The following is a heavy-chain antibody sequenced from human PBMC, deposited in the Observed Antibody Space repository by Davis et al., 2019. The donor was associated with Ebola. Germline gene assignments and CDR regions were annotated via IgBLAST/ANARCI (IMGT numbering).Heavy chain of an antibody. CDR2: VSSGGNT. J-gene: IGHJ4*02. V-gene: IGHV3-53*01. CDR3: ARGGSGSGWHYFDF. D-gene: IGHD6-19*01. CDR1: GFTFRNHA. Sequence: GESLKISCAASGFTFRNHAMSWVRQAPGKGLEWVSIVSSGGNTYYADSVKGRFTISRDNSKNTLSLQMNSLRAEDTAVYYCARGGSGSGWHYFDFWGQGTLVTVSS.